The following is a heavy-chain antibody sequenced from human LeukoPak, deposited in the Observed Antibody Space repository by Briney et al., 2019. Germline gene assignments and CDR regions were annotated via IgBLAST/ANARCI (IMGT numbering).Heavy chain of an antibody. CDR2: ISSSGSGDNT. Sequence: GGSLRLSCAASGVTLSTYAMSWARQAPGKGLEWVSGISSSGSGDNTYYADSVKGRFTISRDNSKNTLYLQMNSLRAEDTAVYYCAKDPYDFWSGYLYYFDYWGQGTLVTVSS. CDR3: AKDPYDFWSGYLYYFDY. CDR1: GVTLSTYA. D-gene: IGHD3-3*01. V-gene: IGHV3-23*01. J-gene: IGHJ4*02.